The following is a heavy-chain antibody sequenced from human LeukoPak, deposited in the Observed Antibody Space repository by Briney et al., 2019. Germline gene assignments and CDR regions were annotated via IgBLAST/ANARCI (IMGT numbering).Heavy chain of an antibody. V-gene: IGHV4-34*01. J-gene: IGHJ4*02. CDR1: GGSFSDYY. Sequence: SETLSLTRAVYGGSFSDYYWTWIRQSPGKGLEWIGEIYHSGSTNYNPSLKSRVTISVDTSKNQFSLKLYSVTAADTAVYYCARGGDYGDYVFHYWGQGTLVTVSS. CDR2: IYHSGST. D-gene: IGHD4-17*01. CDR3: ARGGDYGDYVFHY.